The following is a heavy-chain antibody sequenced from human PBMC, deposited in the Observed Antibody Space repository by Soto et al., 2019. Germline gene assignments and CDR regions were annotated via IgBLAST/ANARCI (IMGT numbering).Heavy chain of an antibody. CDR1: GGSISSYY. Sequence: QVQLQESGPGLVKPSETLSLTCTVSGGSISSYYWSWIRQPPGKGLEWIGYIYYSGSTYYIPSLKSRVTISVDTSKNQFSLKLTSVTAADPAVYFCARGGWRQIDYWGQGTLVTVSS. V-gene: IGHV4-59*08. D-gene: IGHD3-3*01. CDR2: IYYSGST. CDR3: ARGGWRQIDY. J-gene: IGHJ4*02.